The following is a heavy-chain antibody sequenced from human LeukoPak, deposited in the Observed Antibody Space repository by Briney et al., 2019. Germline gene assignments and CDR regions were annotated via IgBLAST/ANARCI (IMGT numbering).Heavy chain of an antibody. J-gene: IGHJ3*02. CDR1: GCNFTSYW. V-gene: IGHV5-51*01. Sequence: GGALQIPLWGSGCNFTSYWIAWGRPGPGKGPEGMGIDIPGDSDTRYIPSFKGQFTISADKSISTAYLQWSSLKASDTAMYYCARQWLDAFDIWGQGTMVT. CDR2: DIPGDSDT. D-gene: IGHD6-19*01. CDR3: ARQWLDAFDI.